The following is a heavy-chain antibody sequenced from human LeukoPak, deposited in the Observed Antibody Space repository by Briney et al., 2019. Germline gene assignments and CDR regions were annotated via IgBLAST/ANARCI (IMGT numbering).Heavy chain of an antibody. J-gene: IGHJ3*02. CDR1: GGSISGNNYY. V-gene: IGHV4-39*01. CDR3: ATTVNHDAFDI. D-gene: IGHD1-1*01. Sequence: SETLSLTCIVSGGSISGNNYYWGWVGQPPGTGLEWIGSIYHTASTFYNPSLKSRVTISVYTSKNQFSLKLSSVTAADTAVYYCATTVNHDAFDIWGQGTTVTVS. CDR2: IYHTAST.